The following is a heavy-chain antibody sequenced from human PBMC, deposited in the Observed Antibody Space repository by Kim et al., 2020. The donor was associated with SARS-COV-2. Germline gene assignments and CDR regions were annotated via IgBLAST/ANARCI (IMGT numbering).Heavy chain of an antibody. D-gene: IGHD6-13*01. J-gene: IGHJ4*02. V-gene: IGHV1-18*01. CDR3: ARDRAAGVLWPLDY. Sequence: APKLQGRVTMTTDTSTSTAYMELRSLRSDDTAVYYCARDRAAGVLWPLDYWGQGTLVTVSS.